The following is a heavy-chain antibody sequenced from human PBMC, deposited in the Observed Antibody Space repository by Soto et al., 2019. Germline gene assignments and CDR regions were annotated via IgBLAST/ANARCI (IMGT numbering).Heavy chain of an antibody. CDR3: AKDLGPLDYGMDV. CDR2: ISWNSGSI. D-gene: IGHD3-16*01. Sequence: GGSLGLSCAASGFTFDDYAMHWVRQAPGKGLEWVSGISWNSGSIGYADSVKGRFTISRDNAKNSLYLQMNSLRAEDTALYYCAKDLGPLDYGMDVWGQGTTVTVSS. J-gene: IGHJ6*02. CDR1: GFTFDDYA. V-gene: IGHV3-9*01.